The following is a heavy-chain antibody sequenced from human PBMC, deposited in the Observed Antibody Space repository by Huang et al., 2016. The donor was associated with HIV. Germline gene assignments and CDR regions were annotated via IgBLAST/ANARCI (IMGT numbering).Heavy chain of an antibody. V-gene: IGHV1-69*01. CDR2: IIPILGTP. D-gene: IGHD1-1*01. CDR1: GGTVSSYA. J-gene: IGHJ5*02. CDR3: ARDRKYDNAWYWFDP. Sequence: QVQLVQSGAEVKKPGSSVRVSCEASGGTVSSYAINWVRQAPGQGLEWMGGIIPILGTPNYAQKCQDRVTITADESTSTAYMERSSLRSDDTAVYYCARDRKYDNAWYWFDPWGQGTLVTVSS.